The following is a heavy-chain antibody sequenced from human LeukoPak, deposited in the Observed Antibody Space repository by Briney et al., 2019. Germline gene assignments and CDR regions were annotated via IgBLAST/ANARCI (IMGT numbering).Heavy chain of an antibody. J-gene: IGHJ4*02. Sequence: GGSLRLSCAASGFTFSSYYMSWVRQTPGKGLEWVSSISSSTSYMFYADSVRGRFTISRDNTKNSLYLQMNSLTAEDTAVYYCARDRGSGWHTFDYWGQGTLVTVSS. CDR1: GFTFSSYY. V-gene: IGHV3-21*01. D-gene: IGHD6-19*01. CDR2: ISSSTSYM. CDR3: ARDRGSGWHTFDY.